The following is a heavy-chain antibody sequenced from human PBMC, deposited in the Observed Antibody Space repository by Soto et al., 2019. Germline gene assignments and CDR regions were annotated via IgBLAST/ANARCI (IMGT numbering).Heavy chain of an antibody. Sequence: SETLSLTCAVSGGSISSSNWWSWVRQPPGKGLEWIGEIYHSGSTNYNPSLKSRVTISVDKSKNQFSLKLSSVTAADTAVYYCASWGHYYGSGSSRQIDYWGQGTLVTVSS. CDR1: GGSISSSNW. CDR3: ASWGHYYGSGSSRQIDY. CDR2: IYHSGST. D-gene: IGHD3-10*01. J-gene: IGHJ4*02. V-gene: IGHV4-4*02.